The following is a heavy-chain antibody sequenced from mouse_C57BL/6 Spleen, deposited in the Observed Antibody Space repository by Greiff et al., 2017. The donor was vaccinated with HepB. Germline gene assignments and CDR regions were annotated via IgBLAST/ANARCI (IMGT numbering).Heavy chain of an antibody. J-gene: IGHJ1*03. CDR3: ARHEDFTTVVAPYWYFDV. CDR2: FYPGSGSI. D-gene: IGHD1-1*01. V-gene: IGHV1-62-2*01. Sequence: VMLVESGAELVKPGASVKLSCKASGYTFTEYTIHWVKQRSGQGLEWIGWFYPGSGSIKYNEKFKDKATLTADKSSSTVYMELSRLTSEDSAVYFCARHEDFTTVVAPYWYFDVWGTGTTVTVSS. CDR1: GYTFTEYT.